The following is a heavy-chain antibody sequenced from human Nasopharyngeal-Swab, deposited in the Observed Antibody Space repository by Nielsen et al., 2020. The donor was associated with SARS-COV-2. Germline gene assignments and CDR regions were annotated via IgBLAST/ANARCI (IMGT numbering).Heavy chain of an antibody. CDR2: IYYSGRT. V-gene: IGHV4-30-4*01. Sequence: SETLSLTCTVSGGSIVSGAYSWSCIRQPPGKGLEWIGYIYYSGRTYYTPSLKSRVTISVDTSKNQFSLKLSSVTAADTAVYYCARGVGGRLDYWGQGTLGNVSS. CDR1: GGSIVSGAYS. CDR3: ARGVGGRLDY. J-gene: IGHJ4*02.